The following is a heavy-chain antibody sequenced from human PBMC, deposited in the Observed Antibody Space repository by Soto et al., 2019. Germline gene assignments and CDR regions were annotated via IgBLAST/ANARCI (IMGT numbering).Heavy chain of an antibody. CDR1: GGTFSSYA. Sequence: SVKVSCKASGGTFSSYAISWVRQAPGQGLEWMGGIIPIFGTANYAQKFQGRVTITADKSTSTAYMELSSLRSEDTAVYYCARDEGPGVNHYYYYGMDVWGQGTKVTVSS. J-gene: IGHJ6*02. V-gene: IGHV1-69*06. CDR2: IIPIFGTA. CDR3: ARDEGPGVNHYYYYGMDV. D-gene: IGHD3-10*01.